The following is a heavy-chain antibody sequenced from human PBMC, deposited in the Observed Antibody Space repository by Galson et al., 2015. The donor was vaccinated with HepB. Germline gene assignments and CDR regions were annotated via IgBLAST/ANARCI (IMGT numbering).Heavy chain of an antibody. D-gene: IGHD4-11*01. CDR3: ARDGVTTQFDY. Sequence: TLSLTCTVSGGSISSGGYYWSWIRQHPGKGLEWIGYIYYSGSTYYNPSLKSRVTISVDTSKNQFSLKLSSVTAADTAVYYCARDGVTTQFDYWGQGTLVTVSS. J-gene: IGHJ4*02. CDR2: IYYSGST. CDR1: GGSISSGGYY. V-gene: IGHV4-31*03.